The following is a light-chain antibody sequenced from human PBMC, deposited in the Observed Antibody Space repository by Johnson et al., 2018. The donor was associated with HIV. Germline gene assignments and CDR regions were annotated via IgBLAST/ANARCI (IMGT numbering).Light chain of an antibody. CDR1: SSNIGNNY. CDR3: GTWDSRLSAGHV. V-gene: IGLV1-51*01. J-gene: IGLJ4*01. Sequence: QSVLTQPPSVSAAPGQKVTISCSGSSSNIGNNYVSWYQQLPGTAPKLLICDINKRPSGIPDRISGSKSGTSATLGITGLQTVDEADYYCGTWDSRLSAGHVF. CDR2: DIN.